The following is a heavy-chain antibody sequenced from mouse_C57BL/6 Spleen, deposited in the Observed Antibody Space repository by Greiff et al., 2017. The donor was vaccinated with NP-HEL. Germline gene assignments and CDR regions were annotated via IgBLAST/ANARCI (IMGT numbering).Heavy chain of an antibody. V-gene: IGHV1-81*01. CDR3: ARKTSPYAMDY. J-gene: IGHJ4*01. Sequence: VHLVESGAELARPGASVKLSCKASGYTFTSYGISWVKQRTGQGLEWIGEIYPRSGNTYYNEKFKGKATLTADKSSSTAYMELRSLTSEDSAVYFCARKTSPYAMDYWGQGTSVTVSS. CDR1: GYTFTSYG. CDR2: IYPRSGNT.